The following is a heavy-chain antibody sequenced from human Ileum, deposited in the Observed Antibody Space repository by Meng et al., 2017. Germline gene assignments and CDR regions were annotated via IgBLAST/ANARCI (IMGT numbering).Heavy chain of an antibody. CDR3: ASEGYCSCGRCHESS. J-gene: IGHJ4*02. CDR1: GFTFSDYY. CDR2: ISRSGRTT. D-gene: IGHD2-15*01. Sequence: GESLKISCAASGFTFSDYYMNWIRQAPGKGLEWVSYISRSGRTTYYADSVKGRLTISRDNSKNSLYLQMNSLRAEDTAVYYCASEGYCSCGRCHESSWGQGTLVTVSS. V-gene: IGHV3-11*01.